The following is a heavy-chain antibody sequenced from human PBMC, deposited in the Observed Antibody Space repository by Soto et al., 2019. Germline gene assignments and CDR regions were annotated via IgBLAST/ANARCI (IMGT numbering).Heavy chain of an antibody. CDR2: IGSSGGST. J-gene: IGHJ4*02. D-gene: IGHD1-1*01. CDR1: GFTFSSSG. V-gene: IGHV3-23*01. Sequence: GGSLRLSCAASGFTFSSSGMNWVRQAPGKGLEWVSAIGSSGGSTYYADSVKGRFTISRDSSKNTLYLQMNSLRAEDTAVYYCAKMKAGNYFDYWGQGTLVTVSS. CDR3: AKMKAGNYFDY.